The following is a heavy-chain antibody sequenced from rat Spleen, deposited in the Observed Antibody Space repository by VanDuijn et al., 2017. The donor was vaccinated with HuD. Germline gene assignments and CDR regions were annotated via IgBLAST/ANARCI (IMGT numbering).Heavy chain of an antibody. V-gene: IGHV5-29*01. J-gene: IGHJ3*01. CDR2: ISYDGSST. D-gene: IGHD1-1*01. Sequence: EVQLVESGGGLVQPGRSLKLSCAASGFTFSNYGMAWVRQAPKKGLEWVATISYDGSSTYYRDSVKGRFTIPREDAKSTLYLQMDSLRSEDTATYYCARHGTINTMVRYYFDYWGQGTLVTVSS. CDR1: GFTFSNYG. CDR3: ARHGTINTMVRYYFDY.